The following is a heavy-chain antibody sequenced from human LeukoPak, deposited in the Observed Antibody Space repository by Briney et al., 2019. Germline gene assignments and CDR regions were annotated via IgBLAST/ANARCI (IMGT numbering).Heavy chain of an antibody. CDR1: GFTFSNYW. D-gene: IGHD3-3*01. J-gene: IGHJ3*02. CDR2: IKQDGSEK. CDR3: ASPEWLPDSIDI. V-gene: IGHV3-7*01. Sequence: PGGSLRLSFAASGFTFSNYWMTWVRQAPGKGLEWVANIKQDGSEKYYLDSVKGRFTISRDNAKNSLYLQMNNLRAEGTAMYYCASPEWLPDSIDIWGQGTMVTVSS.